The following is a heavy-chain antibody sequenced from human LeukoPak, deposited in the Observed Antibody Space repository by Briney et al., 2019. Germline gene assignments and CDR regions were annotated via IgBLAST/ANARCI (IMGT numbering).Heavy chain of an antibody. CDR2: ISGSGGST. V-gene: IGHV3-23*01. CDR1: GFTFSSYA. D-gene: IGHD3-10*01. CDR3: AKEWLWFGESGIDY. J-gene: IGHJ4*02. Sequence: GGSLRLSCAASGFTFSSYAMSWVRQPPGKGLEWVSAISGSGGSTYYADSVKGRFTISRDNSKNTLYLQMNSLRAEDTAVYYCAKEWLWFGESGIDYWGQGTLVTVSS.